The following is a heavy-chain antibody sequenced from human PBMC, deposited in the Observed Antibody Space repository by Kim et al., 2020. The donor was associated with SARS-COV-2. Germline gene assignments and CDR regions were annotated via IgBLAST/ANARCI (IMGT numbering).Heavy chain of an antibody. D-gene: IGHD3-10*01. CDR3: AKAMVRGVKSPFDY. V-gene: IGHV3-9*01. Sequence: ADSVKGRFTISRDNAKNSLYLQMNSLRAEDTALYYCAKAMVRGVKSPFDYWGQGTLVTVSS. J-gene: IGHJ4*02.